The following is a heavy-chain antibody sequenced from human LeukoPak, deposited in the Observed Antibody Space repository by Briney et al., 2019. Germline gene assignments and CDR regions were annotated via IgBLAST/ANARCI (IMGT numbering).Heavy chain of an antibody. CDR2: INPNSGGT. CDR3: ARNLGVIAARPGLGVGY. CDR1: GYTFGSYG. D-gene: IGHD6-6*01. Sequence: ASVKVSCKASGYTFGSYGISWVRQAPGQGLEWMGWINPNSGGTNYAQKFQGRVTMTRDTSISTAYMELSRLRSDDTAVYYCARNLGVIAARPGLGVGYWGQGTLVTVSS. V-gene: IGHV1-2*02. J-gene: IGHJ4*02.